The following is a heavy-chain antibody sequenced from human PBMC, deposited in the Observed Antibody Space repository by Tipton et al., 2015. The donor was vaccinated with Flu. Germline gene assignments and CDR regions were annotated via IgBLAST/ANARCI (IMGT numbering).Heavy chain of an antibody. Sequence: TLSLTCTVSNGTISSYYWSWIRQPAGKGLEWIGRIHSSGGTNYNPSLKSRLTMSVDTSKNQFSLKVNSVTAADTAVYYCASGACSSSTCPKGGFDNWGQGTLVVVSS. J-gene: IGHJ4*02. V-gene: IGHV4-4*07. CDR3: ASGACSSSTCPKGGFDN. D-gene: IGHD2-2*01. CDR1: NGTISSYY. CDR2: IHSSGGT.